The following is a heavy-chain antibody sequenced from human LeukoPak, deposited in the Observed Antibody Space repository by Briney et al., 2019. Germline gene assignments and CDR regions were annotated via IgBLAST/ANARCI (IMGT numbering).Heavy chain of an antibody. J-gene: IGHJ5*02. CDR2: MNPNSGNT. Sequence: AASVKVSCKASGYTFTSYDINWVRQATGQGLEWMGWMNPNSGNTGYAQKFQGRVTMTRNTSISTAYMELSSLRSEDTAVYYCARRWGYSGYDPNWFDPWGQGTLVTVSS. CDR1: GYTFTSYD. D-gene: IGHD5-12*01. V-gene: IGHV1-8*01. CDR3: ARRWGYSGYDPNWFDP.